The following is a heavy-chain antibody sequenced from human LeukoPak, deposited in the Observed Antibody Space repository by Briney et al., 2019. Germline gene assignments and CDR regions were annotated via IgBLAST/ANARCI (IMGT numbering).Heavy chain of an antibody. D-gene: IGHD1-26*01. J-gene: IGHJ3*02. CDR2: IADDGSQK. CDR1: GFXFSRHW. CDR3: ARALPSPLYSGSYADAFDI. V-gene: IGHV3-7*02. Sequence: PGGSLRLSCVASGFXFSRHWIIWGRQAPGKGLEYVAYIADDGSQKYYVDSVRGRFTVSRDNAKNSLYLQMNSLRAEDTAVYYCARALPSPLYSGSYADAFDIWGQGTMVTVSS.